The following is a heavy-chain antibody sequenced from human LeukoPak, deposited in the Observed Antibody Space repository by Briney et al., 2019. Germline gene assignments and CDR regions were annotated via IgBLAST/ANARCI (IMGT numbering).Heavy chain of an antibody. CDR3: ARGIAVAGD. CDR1: GGSFSGYY. Sequence: SETLSLTCAVYGGSFSGYYWSWIRQPPGKGLEWIGYIYYSGSTNYNPSLKSGVTISVDTSKNQFSLKLSSVTAADTAVYYCARGIAVAGDWGQGTLVTVSS. D-gene: IGHD6-19*01. V-gene: IGHV4-59*01. CDR2: IYYSGST. J-gene: IGHJ4*02.